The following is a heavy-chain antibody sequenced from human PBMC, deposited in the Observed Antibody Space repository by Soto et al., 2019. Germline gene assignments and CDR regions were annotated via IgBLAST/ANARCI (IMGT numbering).Heavy chain of an antibody. J-gene: IGHJ4*02. CDR3: TGTVAAGY. V-gene: IGHV3-23*01. Sequence: DVHLLESGGGLVQPGGSLRLSCAASGFTFNSYAMNWVRQAPGKGLEWVSTISAYADTTYYADSVSGRFTISRDNSKSTLYLQMNSLRVDDTAIYYCTGTVAAGYWGQGTLVTVSS. CDR1: GFTFNSYA. CDR2: ISAYADTT. D-gene: IGHD6-19*01.